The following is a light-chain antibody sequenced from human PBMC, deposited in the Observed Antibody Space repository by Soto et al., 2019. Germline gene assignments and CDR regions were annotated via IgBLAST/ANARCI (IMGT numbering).Light chain of an antibody. CDR3: QQYNYWWT. V-gene: IGKV3-15*01. Sequence: EIVMTQSPATLSVSPGERATLSCRASQSVSSNLAWYQEKPGQAPRRLSYGAYTRATGIQGRFSGSGSGTEFTLTIVSLQAGESAVDYFQQYNYWWTYGQGNKVEIK. CDR1: QSVSSN. J-gene: IGKJ1*01. CDR2: GAY.